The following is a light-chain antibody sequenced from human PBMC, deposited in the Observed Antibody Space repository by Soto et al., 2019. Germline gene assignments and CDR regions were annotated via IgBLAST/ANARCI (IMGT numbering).Light chain of an antibody. CDR3: SSYTSSSTSVV. J-gene: IGLJ2*01. Sequence: QSALTQPASVSGSPGQSITISCTGTSSDVGGYNYVSWYQQHPGKAPKLMIYDVSNRRSGVSNRFSGSKSGNTASLTISGLQAEDEADYYCSSYTSSSTSVVFGGGTKLTV. CDR1: SSDVGGYNY. CDR2: DVS. V-gene: IGLV2-14*01.